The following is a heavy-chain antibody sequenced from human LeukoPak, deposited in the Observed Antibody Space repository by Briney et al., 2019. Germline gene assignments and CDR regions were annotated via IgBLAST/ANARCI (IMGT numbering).Heavy chain of an antibody. D-gene: IGHD1-26*01. Sequence: GASVKVSCKASGYTFIYYYMHWVRQAPGQGLEWIGWISPNSGGTKYVQKFQGRVTMTRDTSITTVYMELSGLSFDDTAVYYCARGGGRYSVDYWGQGTLVIVSS. CDR3: ARGGGRYSVDY. CDR1: GYTFIYYY. CDR2: ISPNSGGT. J-gene: IGHJ4*02. V-gene: IGHV1-2*02.